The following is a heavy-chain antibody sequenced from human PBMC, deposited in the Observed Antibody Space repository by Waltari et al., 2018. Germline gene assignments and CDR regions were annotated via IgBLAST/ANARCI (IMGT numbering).Heavy chain of an antibody. D-gene: IGHD3-3*01. Sequence: QVQLVQSGAEVKKPGASVKVSCKASGYTFTGYYMPWVRQAPGQGLEWMGRINPNSGGTNYAQKFQGRVTMTRDTSISTAYMELSRLRSDDTAVYYCARETYDFWSGYSFDYWGQGTLVTVSS. CDR2: INPNSGGT. CDR1: GYTFTGYY. CDR3: ARETYDFWSGYSFDY. J-gene: IGHJ4*02. V-gene: IGHV1-2*06.